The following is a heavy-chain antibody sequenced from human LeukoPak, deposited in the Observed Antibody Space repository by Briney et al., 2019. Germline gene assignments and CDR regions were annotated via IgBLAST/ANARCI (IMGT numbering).Heavy chain of an antibody. D-gene: IGHD1-26*01. CDR2: IYSGGST. V-gene: IGHV3-53*01. CDR3: ARASSGSYWTFDP. Sequence: PGGSLRLSCAASGFTVSSNYMSWVRQAPGKGLEWVSVIYSGGSTYYADSVKGRFTISRDNSKNTLYLQMNSLRAEDTAVYYCARASSGSYWTFDPWGQGTLVTVSS. CDR1: GFTVSSNY. J-gene: IGHJ5*02.